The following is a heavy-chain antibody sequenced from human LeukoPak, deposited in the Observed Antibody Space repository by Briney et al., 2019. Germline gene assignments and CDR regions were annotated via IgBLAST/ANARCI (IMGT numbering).Heavy chain of an antibody. CDR2: ISSGSGYI. V-gene: IGHV3-21*04. D-gene: IGHD5-24*01. J-gene: IGHJ6*02. CDR1: GFTFSSYA. CDR3: ARCGTPNNYHYYGLDV. Sequence: GGSLRLSCAASGFTFSSYAMSWVRQAPGKGLEWVSSISSGSGYIHYADSVKGRFTISRDNAKNSLYLQMTSLRAEDTAVYYCARCGTPNNYHYYGLDVWGQGTTVTVSS.